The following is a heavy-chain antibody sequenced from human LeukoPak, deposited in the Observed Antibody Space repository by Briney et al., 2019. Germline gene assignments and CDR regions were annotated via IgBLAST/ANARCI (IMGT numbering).Heavy chain of an antibody. CDR3: AREDTAMVKIDY. D-gene: IGHD5-18*01. Sequence: SETLSLTCTVSGGSISSSSYYWGWIRQPPGKGLEWIGRIYTSGSTYYNPSLKSRVTISVDTSKNQFSLKLSSVTAADTAVYYCAREDTAMVKIDYWGQGTLVTVSS. J-gene: IGHJ4*02. V-gene: IGHV4-39*07. CDR2: IYTSGST. CDR1: GGSISSSSYY.